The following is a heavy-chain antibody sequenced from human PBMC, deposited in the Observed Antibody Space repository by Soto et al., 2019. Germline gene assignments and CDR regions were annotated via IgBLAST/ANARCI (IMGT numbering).Heavy chain of an antibody. CDR3: ARRGGATIMDY. CDR2: IYYSGST. CDR1: GASITSSCYY. J-gene: IGHJ4*02. D-gene: IGHD5-12*01. V-gene: IGHV4-39*01. Sequence: QLQLQESGPGLVKPSEPLSLTCTVSGASITSSCYYWDWIRQPPGKGLEWIGSIYYSGSTYYNPSLKSRVTISVDTSKNQFSLKLSSVTAADTAVYYCARRGGATIMDYWGQGTLVTVSS.